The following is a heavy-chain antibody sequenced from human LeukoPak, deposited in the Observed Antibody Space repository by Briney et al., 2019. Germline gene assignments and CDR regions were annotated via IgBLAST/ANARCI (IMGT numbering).Heavy chain of an antibody. J-gene: IGHJ4*02. CDR1: GGSFSGYY. Sequence: SETLSLTCAVYGGSFSGYYWSWIRQPPGKGLEWIGEINHSGSTNYNPSLKSRVTISVDTSKNQFSLKLSSVTAADTAVYYCARADGRGYDYLDYWGQGTLVTASS. D-gene: IGHD5-12*01. V-gene: IGHV4-34*01. CDR3: ARADGRGYDYLDY. CDR2: INHSGST.